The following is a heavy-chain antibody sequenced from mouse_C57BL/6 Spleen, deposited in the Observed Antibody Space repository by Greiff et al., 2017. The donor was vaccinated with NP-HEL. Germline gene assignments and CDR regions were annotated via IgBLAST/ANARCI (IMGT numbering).Heavy chain of an antibody. Sequence: VQLQQSGPELVKPGASVKISCKASGYTFTDYYMNWVKQSHGKSLEWIGDINPNNGGTSYNQKFKGKATLTVDKSSSTAYMELRSLTSEDSAVYDCARDGYSWYFDVWGKGTTGTVSS. V-gene: IGHV1-26*01. CDR1: GYTFTDYY. J-gene: IGHJ1*03. CDR2: INPNNGGT. CDR3: ARDGYSWYFDV. D-gene: IGHD2-3*01.